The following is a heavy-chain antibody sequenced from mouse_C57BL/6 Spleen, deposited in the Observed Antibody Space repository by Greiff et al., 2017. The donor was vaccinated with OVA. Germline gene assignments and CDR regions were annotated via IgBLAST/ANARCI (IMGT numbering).Heavy chain of an antibody. CDR3: TDSKYAMDY. J-gene: IGHJ4*01. CDR1: GFTFSNYW. V-gene: IGHV6-3*01. CDR2: IRLKSDNYAT. Sequence: EVKLEESGGGLVQPGGSMKLSCVASGFTFSNYWMNWVRQSPEKGLEWVAQIRLKSDNYATHYAESVKGRFTISRDDSKSSVYLQMNNLRAEDTGIYYCTDSKYAMDYWGQGTSVTVSS. D-gene: IGHD2-5*01.